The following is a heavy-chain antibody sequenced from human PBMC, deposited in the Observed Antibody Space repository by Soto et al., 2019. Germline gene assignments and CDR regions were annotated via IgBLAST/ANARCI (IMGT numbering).Heavy chain of an antibody. J-gene: IGHJ3*02. D-gene: IGHD3-22*01. V-gene: IGHV1-18*01. CDR1: GYTFTIYG. CDR2: ISAYNGNT. Sequence: APVKVYWKASGYTFTIYGSSWVLQDPGQGHEWMGWISAYNGNTNYAQKLQGRVTMTTDTSTSTAYMELRSLRSDDTAVYYCARSRYYYDSSGAFDIWGQGTMVTVSS. CDR3: ARSRYYYDSSGAFDI.